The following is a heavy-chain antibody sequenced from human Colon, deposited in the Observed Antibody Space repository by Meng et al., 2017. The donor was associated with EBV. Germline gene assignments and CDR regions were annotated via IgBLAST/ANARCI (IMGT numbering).Heavy chain of an antibody. CDR1: GGSISSSNW. Sequence: QVAVRESGPGLVNPWETLSLTCSVSGGSISSSNWWGWVRQSPEKGLEWIGEIFHSGLTNYNPSLQSRVTISVDKSKNQFSLEVTSVTAADTAIYYCMRDLLVLEKNEVWGRGTLVTASS. CDR3: MRDLLVLEKNEV. D-gene: IGHD1-1*01. J-gene: IGHJ2*01. V-gene: IGHV4-4*02. CDR2: IFHSGLT.